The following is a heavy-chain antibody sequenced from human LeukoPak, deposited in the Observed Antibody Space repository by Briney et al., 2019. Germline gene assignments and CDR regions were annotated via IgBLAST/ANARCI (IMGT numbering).Heavy chain of an antibody. CDR3: ARDRGYSTFDL. V-gene: IGHV3-30*03. CDR2: ISYAGSNK. Sequence: GGSLRLSCAASGFTFSSYGMHWVRQAPGKGLEWVAVISYAGSNKYYADSVKGRFTISRDNSKNTLSLQMSSLRAEDTAVYYCARDRGYSTFDLWGQGTMVTVSS. CDR1: GFTFSSYG. J-gene: IGHJ3*01. D-gene: IGHD5-18*01.